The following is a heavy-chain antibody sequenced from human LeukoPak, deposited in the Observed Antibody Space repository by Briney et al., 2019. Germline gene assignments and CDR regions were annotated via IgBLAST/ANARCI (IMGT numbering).Heavy chain of an antibody. V-gene: IGHV3-30*18. J-gene: IGHJ6*02. CDR3: AKGILYCSSTSCSGGGMDV. Sequence: GGSLRLSCAASGFTFSSYGMHWVRQAPGKGLEWVAVISYDGSNKYYADSVKGRFTISRDNSKNTLYLQMNSLRAEDTAVYYCAKGILYCSSTSCSGGGMDVWGQGTTVTVS. CDR2: ISYDGSNK. CDR1: GFTFSSYG. D-gene: IGHD2-2*01.